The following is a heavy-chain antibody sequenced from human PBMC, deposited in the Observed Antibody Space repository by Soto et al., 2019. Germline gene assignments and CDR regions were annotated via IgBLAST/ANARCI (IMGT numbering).Heavy chain of an antibody. Sequence: PGGSLRLSCAASGFPFSSYGMHWVRPAPGKGLEWVAVISYDGSNKYYADSVKGRFTISRDNSKNTLYLQMNSLRAEDTAVYYCAKAGPGAVTLDYWGQGTLVTVSS. CDR2: ISYDGSNK. CDR1: GFPFSSYG. D-gene: IGHD2-8*02. V-gene: IGHV3-30*18. CDR3: AKAGPGAVTLDY. J-gene: IGHJ4*02.